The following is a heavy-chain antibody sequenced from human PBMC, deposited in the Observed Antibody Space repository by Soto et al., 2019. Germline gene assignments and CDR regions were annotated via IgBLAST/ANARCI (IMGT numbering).Heavy chain of an antibody. CDR3: ARMMTTVTTMVFDY. V-gene: IGHV4-39*01. J-gene: IGHJ4*02. D-gene: IGHD4-4*01. CDR1: GGSISSSSYY. Sequence: SETLSLTCTVSGGSISSSSYYWGWIRQPPGKGLEWIGSIYYSGSTYYNPSLKSRVTISVDTSKNQFSLKLSSVTAADTAVYYCARMMTTVTTMVFDYWGQGTLVTVSS. CDR2: IYYSGST.